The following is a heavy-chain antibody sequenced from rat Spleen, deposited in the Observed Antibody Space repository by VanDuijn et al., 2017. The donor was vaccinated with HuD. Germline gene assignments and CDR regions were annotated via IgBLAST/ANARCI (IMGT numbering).Heavy chain of an antibody. V-gene: IGHV5-29*01. CDR2: ISYDGTAT. D-gene: IGHD1-11*01. CDR1: GFTFNNYW. J-gene: IGHJ1*01. Sequence: EVQLVESGGGLVQPGRSLKLSCVASGFTFNNYWMSWIRQAPTKGLEWVASISYDGTATYYRDSVKGRFTLSRDNAKSTLYLQMDSLRSEDTATYYCARRGYGGYFDYWGPGTMVTVSS. CDR3: ARRGYGGYFDY.